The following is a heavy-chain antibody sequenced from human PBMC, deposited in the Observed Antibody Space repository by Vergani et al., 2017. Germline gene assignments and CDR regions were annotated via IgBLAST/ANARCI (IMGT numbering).Heavy chain of an antibody. J-gene: IGHJ4*02. CDR2: ISAYNGNT. V-gene: IGHV1-18*01. Sequence: QVQLVQSGAEVKKPGASVKVSCKASGYTFTSYGISWVRQAPGQRLEWMGWISAYNGNTNYAQKLQGRVTMTTDTSTSTAYMELRSLRSDDTAVYYCARGGYYYDSSGYYSPLPFDYWGQGTLVTVSS. CDR1: GYTFTSYG. D-gene: IGHD3-22*01. CDR3: ARGGYYYDSSGYYSPLPFDY.